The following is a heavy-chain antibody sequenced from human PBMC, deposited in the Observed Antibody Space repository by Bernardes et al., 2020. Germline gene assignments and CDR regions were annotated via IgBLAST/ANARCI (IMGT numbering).Heavy chain of an antibody. V-gene: IGHV3-43*01. Sequence: GGSLRLSCAASGFIFDAYTMHWVRQAPGKGLEWVSLITLDSIRTYYADSVKGRFTVSRDNSKNSLYLQMNSLTTEDTALYYCAKDTKEKHSSGWYFWENIDYWGQGTLVTVSS. J-gene: IGHJ4*02. CDR3: AKDTKEKHSSGWYFWENIDY. D-gene: IGHD6-19*01. CDR2: ITLDSIRT. CDR1: GFIFDAYT.